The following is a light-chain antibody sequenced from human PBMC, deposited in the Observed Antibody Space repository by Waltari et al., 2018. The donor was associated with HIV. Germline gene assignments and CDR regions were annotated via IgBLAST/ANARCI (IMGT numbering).Light chain of an antibody. Sequence: DIQMTQSPSSLSASIGDTVSIPCRASKDTSNSVPWFQQQPGKVPKLLVHGAFILQRGVPSRFSGSGSGTHYTLTITGLQAEDFATYFCQQYYGVPLTFGGGTRVDI. CDR3: QQYYGVPLT. J-gene: IGKJ4*01. V-gene: IGKV1-NL1*01. CDR1: KDTSNS. CDR2: GAF.